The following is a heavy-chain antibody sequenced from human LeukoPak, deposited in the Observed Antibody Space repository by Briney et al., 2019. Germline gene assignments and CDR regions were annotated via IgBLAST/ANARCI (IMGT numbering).Heavy chain of an antibody. CDR1: GFTFSSYA. Sequence: GRSLRLSCAASGFTFSSYAMHWVRQAPGKGLEWVAVISYDGSNKYYADSVKGRFTISRDNSKNTLYLQMNSLRAEDTAVYYCAERLSDYWGQGTLVTVSS. J-gene: IGHJ4*02. V-gene: IGHV3-30-3*01. CDR3: AERLSDY. CDR2: ISYDGSNK.